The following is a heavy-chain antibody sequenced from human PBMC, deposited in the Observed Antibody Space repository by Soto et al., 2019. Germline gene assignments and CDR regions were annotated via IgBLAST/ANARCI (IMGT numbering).Heavy chain of an antibody. J-gene: IGHJ6*02. CDR3: TREQWLYYYGMDV. CDR1: GFTFSGSA. D-gene: IGHD6-19*01. CDR2: IRSKANSYAT. V-gene: IGHV3-73*01. Sequence: PSETLRLSCAASGFTFSGSAMHWVRQASGKGLEWVGRIRSKANSYATAYAASVKGRFTISRDDSKNTAYLQMNSLKTEDTAVYYCTREQWLYYYGMDVWGQGTTVTVSS.